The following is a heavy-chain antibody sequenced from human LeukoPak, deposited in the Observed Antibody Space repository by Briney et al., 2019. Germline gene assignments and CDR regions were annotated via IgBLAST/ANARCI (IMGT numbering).Heavy chain of an antibody. CDR1: GGSFSGYY. V-gene: IGHV4-34*01. Sequence: SETLSLTCAVYGGSFSGYYCSWIRQPPGKGLEWIGEINHSGSTNYNPSLKSRVTISVDTSKNQFSLKLSSVTAADTAVYYCARSSDYGDYGYWGQGTLVIVSS. CDR3: ARSSDYGDYGY. J-gene: IGHJ4*02. D-gene: IGHD4-17*01. CDR2: INHSGST.